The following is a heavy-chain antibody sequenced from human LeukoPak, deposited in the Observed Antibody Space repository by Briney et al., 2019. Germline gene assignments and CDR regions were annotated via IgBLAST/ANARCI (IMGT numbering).Heavy chain of an antibody. CDR2: ISAYNGNT. D-gene: IGHD3-3*01. CDR3: ARGTPSYYDFWSGYYSHSYYYYMDV. CDR1: GYTFTSYG. J-gene: IGHJ6*03. V-gene: IGHV1-18*01. Sequence: ASVKVSCKASGYTFTSYGISWVRQAPGQGLEWMGWISAYNGNTNYAQKLPGRVTMTTDTSTSTAYMELRSLRSDDTAVYYCARGTPSYYDFWSGYYSHSYYYYMDVWGKGTTVTVSS.